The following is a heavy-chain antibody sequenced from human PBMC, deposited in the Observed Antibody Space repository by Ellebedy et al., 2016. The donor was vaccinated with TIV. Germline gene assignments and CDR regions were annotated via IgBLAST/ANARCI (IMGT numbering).Heavy chain of an antibody. Sequence: PSETLSLTCAASGFSFSTYAFHWVRQAPGKGLEWVAVIWYDGSNNHYADSVKGRFSVSRDISKNTLYLQMNSLRAEDTAVYYCARDKSRTMIALDYWGQGILVTVSS. V-gene: IGHV3-33*01. CDR3: ARDKSRTMIALDY. CDR1: GFSFSTYA. J-gene: IGHJ4*02. D-gene: IGHD3-22*01. CDR2: IWYDGSNN.